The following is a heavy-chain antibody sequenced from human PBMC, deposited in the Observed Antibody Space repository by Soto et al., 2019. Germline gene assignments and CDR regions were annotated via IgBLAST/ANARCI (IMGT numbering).Heavy chain of an antibody. CDR3: ARASGSNIHFDY. CDR2: INTDGSST. V-gene: IGHV3-74*01. J-gene: IGHJ4*02. D-gene: IGHD1-26*01. Sequence: EVQLVESGGGLVQPGGSLRLSCAASGLTFSRYWMHWVRQAPGKGLVWVSRINTDGSSTTYADSVKGRFTISRDNTKNTLYLQMNSLRVEDTAVYYCARASGSNIHFDYWGQGTLVTVSS. CDR1: GLTFSRYW.